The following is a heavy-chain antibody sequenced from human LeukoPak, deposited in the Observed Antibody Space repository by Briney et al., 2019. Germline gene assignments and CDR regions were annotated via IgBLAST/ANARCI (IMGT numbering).Heavy chain of an antibody. J-gene: IGHJ4*02. D-gene: IGHD6-19*01. CDR3: AKDRLFSISVAAS. CDR2: ISGSGGST. Sequence: GGSLRLSCTASGLTFGDYAMSWVRQAPGKGLEWDSSISGSGGSTYYADSVKGRFTISRDNSKNTLYLQMNSLRAEDTAIYYCAKDRLFSISVAASWGQGTLVTVSS. CDR1: GLTFGDYA. V-gene: IGHV3-23*01.